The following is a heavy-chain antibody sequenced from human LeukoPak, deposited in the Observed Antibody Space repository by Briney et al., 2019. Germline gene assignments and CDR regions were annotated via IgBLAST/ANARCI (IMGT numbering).Heavy chain of an antibody. Sequence: PGGSLRLSRAASGFTFSSYWMSWVRQAPGKGLEWVANIKQDGSEKYYVDSVKGRFTISRDNAKNSLYLQMNSLRAEDTAVYYCARDRDYYGSGSSYDYWGQGTLVTVSS. V-gene: IGHV3-7*01. D-gene: IGHD3-10*01. CDR2: IKQDGSEK. CDR3: ARDRDYYGSGSSYDY. CDR1: GFTFSSYW. J-gene: IGHJ4*02.